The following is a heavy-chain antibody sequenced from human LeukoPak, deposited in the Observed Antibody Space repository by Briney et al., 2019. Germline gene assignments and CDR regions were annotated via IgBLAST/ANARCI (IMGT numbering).Heavy chain of an antibody. D-gene: IGHD2-2*01. CDR2: IKQDGSEK. CDR1: GFTFSSYW. Sequence: PGGSLRLSCAASGFTFSSYWMSWVRQAPGKGLEWVANIKQDGSEKYYVDSVKGRFTISRDNAKNSLYLQMNSLRAEDTAVYYCARDRQEYCSSTSCYLFDYWGQGTLVTVSS. V-gene: IGHV3-7*01. CDR3: ARDRQEYCSSTSCYLFDY. J-gene: IGHJ4*02.